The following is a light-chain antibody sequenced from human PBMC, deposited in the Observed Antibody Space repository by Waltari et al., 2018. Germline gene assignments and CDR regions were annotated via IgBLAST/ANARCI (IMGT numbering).Light chain of an antibody. V-gene: IGLV3-25*03. Sequence: SSELTQPPSVSVSPGQAARISCSSDALPKQYGYWDQQKPGQAPMLVIYRDTERPSGIPGRFSGFSSGTTVTLTISGVQAEDEADYYCQSADSSGTYWEFGGGTKLTVL. CDR2: RDT. CDR1: ALPKQY. CDR3: QSADSSGTYWE. J-gene: IGLJ3*02.